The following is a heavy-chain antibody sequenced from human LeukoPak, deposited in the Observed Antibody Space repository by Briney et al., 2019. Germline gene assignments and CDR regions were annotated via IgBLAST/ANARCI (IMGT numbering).Heavy chain of an antibody. CDR3: AKGPYYGSGSYYLPYYYYGMDV. CDR2: TYYRSKWYN. J-gene: IGHJ6*02. CDR1: GDSVSSNSAA. V-gene: IGHV6-1*01. D-gene: IGHD3-10*01. Sequence: SQTLSLTCAISGDSVSSNSAAWNWIRQSPSRGLEWLGRTYYRSKWYNDYAVSVKSRITINPDTSKNQFSLQLNSVTPEDTAVYYCAKGPYYGSGSYYLPYYYYGMDVWGQGTTVTVSS.